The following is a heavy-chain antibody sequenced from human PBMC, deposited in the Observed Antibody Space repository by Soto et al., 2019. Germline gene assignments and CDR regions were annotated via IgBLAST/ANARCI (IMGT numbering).Heavy chain of an antibody. CDR3: TTTYYDFWSGYYYYYGMDV. V-gene: IGHV3-15*07. CDR1: GFTFSNAW. Sequence: PGGSLRLSCAASGFTFSNAWMNWVRQAPGKGLEWVGRIKSKTDGGTTDYAAPVKGRFTISRDDSKNTLYLQMNSLKTEDTAVYYCTTTYYDFWSGYYYYYGMDVWGQGTTLTVSS. D-gene: IGHD3-3*01. J-gene: IGHJ6*02. CDR2: IKSKTDGGTT.